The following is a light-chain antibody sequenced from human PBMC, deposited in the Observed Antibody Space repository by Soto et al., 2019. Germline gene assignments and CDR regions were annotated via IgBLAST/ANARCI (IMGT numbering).Light chain of an antibody. Sequence: SCSSGQSLQHRNGYNYLAWYLQKPGQSPQLLIYLGSLRASCVPDTFNGSRSGTAVTPKLRSVYAEDVGVYPCTQPPHTPIPFAQGTRLEI. CDR1: QSLQHRNGYNY. CDR3: TQPPHTPIP. J-gene: IGKJ5*01. CDR2: LGS. V-gene: IGKV2-28*01.